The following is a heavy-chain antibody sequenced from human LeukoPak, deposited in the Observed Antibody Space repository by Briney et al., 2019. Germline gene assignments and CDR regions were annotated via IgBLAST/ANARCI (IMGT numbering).Heavy chain of an antibody. D-gene: IGHD6-19*01. CDR3: ARALGIAVAGSDY. CDR1: GFTFSSYS. Sequence: PGGSLRLSCSASGFTFSSYSMNWVRQAPGKGLEWVSSISSSSTYIYYADSVKGRFTISRDNAKNSLYLQMNSLRAEDTAVYYCARALGIAVAGSDYWGHGTLVTVSS. V-gene: IGHV3-21*01. CDR2: ISSSSTYI. J-gene: IGHJ4*01.